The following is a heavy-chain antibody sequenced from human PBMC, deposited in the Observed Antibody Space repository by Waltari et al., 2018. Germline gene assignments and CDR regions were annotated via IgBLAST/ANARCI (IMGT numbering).Heavy chain of an antibody. Sequence: WGRWARQPPGKALEWIGQSDRSGRTNYNPSLESGVTISIDTANNQFSLKVTTTTAADTAVYYCARDRGRGLYLESWCQGTLVTVSP. V-gene: IGHV4-4*02. CDR2: SDRSGRT. J-gene: IGHJ4*02. CDR3: ARDRGRGLYLES. CDR1: W. D-gene: IGHD2-15*01.